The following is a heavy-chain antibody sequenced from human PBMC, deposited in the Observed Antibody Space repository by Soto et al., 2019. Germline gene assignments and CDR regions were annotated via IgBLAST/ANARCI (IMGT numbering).Heavy chain of an antibody. V-gene: IGHV4-30-2*01. D-gene: IGHD5-18*01. CDR3: ARGPLRYGYTSWNWFDP. J-gene: IGHJ5*02. Sequence: SETLSLTWTVSGGSITRSDNYWGWIRQLPGTGLEWIWYIYHSGTAYYNPSLKSRVTISVDRSKNQFSLKLSSVTAADSAVYYCARGPLRYGYTSWNWFDPWGQGTLDTVSS. CDR1: GGSITRSDNY. CDR2: IYHSGTA.